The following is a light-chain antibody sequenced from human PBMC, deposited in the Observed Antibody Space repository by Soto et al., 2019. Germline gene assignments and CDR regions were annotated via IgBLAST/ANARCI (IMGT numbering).Light chain of an antibody. CDR2: DAS. CDR3: QQYENLPT. Sequence: DVQMSQSPSSLSAYVGDRVTMTCQASRDISNYLNWYQQKPGKAPKLLIYDASNLETGVPSRFSGSGSGTDFTFTISSLQPEDIATYYCQQYENLPTFGQGTRLEI. J-gene: IGKJ5*01. CDR1: RDISNY. V-gene: IGKV1-33*01.